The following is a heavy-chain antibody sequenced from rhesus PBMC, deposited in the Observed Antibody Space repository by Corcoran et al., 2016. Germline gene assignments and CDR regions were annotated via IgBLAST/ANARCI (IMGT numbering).Heavy chain of an antibody. Sequence: QVQLQESGPGLVKPSETLSLPCAVSGSSISSGYYWGWIRPPPGPGLEWVGHISFRGKSYLNPSLKSRVTISTDTSKNQFSLNLNSVTAADTAVYYCARRLATVTLSYFDYWGQGVLVTVSS. CDR3: ARRLATVTLSYFDY. D-gene: IGHD5-36*02. CDR2: ISFRGKS. V-gene: IGHV4-99*01. CDR1: GSSISSGYY. J-gene: IGHJ4*01.